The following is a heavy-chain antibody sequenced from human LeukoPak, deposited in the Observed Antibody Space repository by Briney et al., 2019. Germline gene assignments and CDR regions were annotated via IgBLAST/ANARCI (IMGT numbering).Heavy chain of an antibody. V-gene: IGHV1-69*13. J-gene: IGHJ4*02. Sequence: GASVKVSCKASGGTFSSYAISWVRQAPGQGLEWMGGIIPIFGTANYAQKFQGRVTITADESTSTAYMELSSLGSEDTAVYYCAVPPATQYYFDYWGQGTLVTVSS. CDR3: AVPPATQYYFDY. CDR1: GGTFSSYA. CDR2: IIPIFGTA. D-gene: IGHD1-26*01.